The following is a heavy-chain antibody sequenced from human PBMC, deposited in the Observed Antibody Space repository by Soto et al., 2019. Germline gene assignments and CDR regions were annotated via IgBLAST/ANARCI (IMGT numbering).Heavy chain of an antibody. CDR2: INHSGST. D-gene: IGHD3-10*01. J-gene: IGHJ4*02. CDR1: GESFSGYF. V-gene: IGHV4-34*01. Sequence: QVQLQQWGAGLLKPSETLSLTCAVYGESFSGYFWSWIRQPPGKGLEGIGEINHSGSTNYNPSLKSRVTISVDTSKNQFSLKLNSVTAADTALYYCARGLYDLVWGVTHLDYWGLGTLVTVSS. CDR3: ARGLYDLVWGVTHLDY.